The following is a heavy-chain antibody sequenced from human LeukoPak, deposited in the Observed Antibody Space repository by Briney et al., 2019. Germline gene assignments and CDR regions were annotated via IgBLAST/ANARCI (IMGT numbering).Heavy chain of an antibody. CDR2: LGTAGDT. D-gene: IGHD5-24*01. Sequence: GGSLRLSCAASGFTLTNYAMHWVRQPAGEGLEWVSALGTAGDTFYPGSVKGRFSISRDDAKKSLFLQMNSLRVEDTAIYYCARQSTPHGNFDYWGQGTLITVSS. CDR3: ARQSTPHGNFDY. V-gene: IGHV3-13*01. CDR1: GFTLTNYA. J-gene: IGHJ4*02.